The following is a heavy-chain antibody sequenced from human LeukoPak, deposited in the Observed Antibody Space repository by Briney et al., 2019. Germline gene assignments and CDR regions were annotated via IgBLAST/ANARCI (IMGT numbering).Heavy chain of an antibody. Sequence: GGSLRLSCAASGFTFDDYAMHWVRDAPGGGLVWVSLICGVGGRTYYADHVKGRFTIYRDNSKNFMFLEMSSLRTEDTAMYYCAKESGKFDYWGQGTLVAVSS. CDR3: AKESGKFDY. CDR1: GFTFDDYA. V-gene: IGHV3-43*02. CDR2: ICGVGGRT. J-gene: IGHJ4*02.